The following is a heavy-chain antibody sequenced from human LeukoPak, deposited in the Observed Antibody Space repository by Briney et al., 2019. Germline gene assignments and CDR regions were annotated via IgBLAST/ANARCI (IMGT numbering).Heavy chain of an antibody. J-gene: IGHJ4*02. CDR2: IIPIFGTA. V-gene: IGHV1-69*13. D-gene: IGHD3-16*02. CDR3: ARMDYVWGSYRHFDY. Sequence: GASVKVSCKASGGTFSSYAISWVRQAPGQGLEWMGGIIPIFGTANYAQKFQGRVTITADESTSTAYMELSSLRSEDTAVYYCARMDYVWGSYRHFDYWGQGTLVTVSS. CDR1: GGTFSSYA.